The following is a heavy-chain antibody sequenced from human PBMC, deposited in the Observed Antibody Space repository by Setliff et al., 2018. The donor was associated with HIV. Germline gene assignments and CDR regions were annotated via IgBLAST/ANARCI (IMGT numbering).Heavy chain of an antibody. CDR2: IIPIFGTA. V-gene: IGHV1-69*13. Sequence: AASVKVSCKASGGTFSSYAISWVRQAPGQGLEWMGGIIPIFGTANYAQKFQGRVTITADESTSTAYMELSRLRSDDTAVYYCASRVHCTNGVCLDAFDIWGQGTMVTVSS. CDR1: GGTFSSYA. J-gene: IGHJ3*02. D-gene: IGHD2-8*01. CDR3: ASRVHCTNGVCLDAFDI.